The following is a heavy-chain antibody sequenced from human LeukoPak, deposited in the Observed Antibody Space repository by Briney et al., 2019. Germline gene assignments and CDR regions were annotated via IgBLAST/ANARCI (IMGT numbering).Heavy chain of an antibody. CDR2: IIPILGIA. J-gene: IGHJ5*02. V-gene: IGHV1-69*04. Sequence: GASVKVSCKASGGTFSSYAISWVRQAPGQGLEWMGRIIPILGIANYAQKFQGRVTITADKSTSTAYMELSSLRSEDTAVYYCARDEVVVTAILNWFDPWGQGTLVTVSS. D-gene: IGHD2-21*02. CDR1: GGTFSSYA. CDR3: ARDEVVVTAILNWFDP.